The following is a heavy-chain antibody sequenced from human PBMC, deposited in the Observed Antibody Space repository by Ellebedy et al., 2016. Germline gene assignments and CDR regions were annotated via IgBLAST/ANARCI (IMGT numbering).Heavy chain of an antibody. D-gene: IGHD5-18*01. V-gene: IGHV3-21*01. CDR1: GFSMSGYE. CDR2: ISYDSTYR. Sequence: GESLKISXATSGFSMSGYEMSWVRQAPGKGLEWVSSISYDSTYRYYAGSVRGRFTISRDNAQGSLFLEMNSLRDEDTAVYYCARLKVDTVMVSSSWGQGTVVTVSS. CDR3: ARLKVDTVMVSSS. J-gene: IGHJ1*01.